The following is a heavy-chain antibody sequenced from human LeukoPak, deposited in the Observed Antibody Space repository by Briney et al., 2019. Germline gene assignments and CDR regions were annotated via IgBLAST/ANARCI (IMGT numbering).Heavy chain of an antibody. CDR2: ISSSSSYI. Sequence: GGSLRLSCAASGFTFSSYSMNWVRQAPGKGLEWVSSISSSSSYIYYADSVKGRFTISRDNTKNSLYLQMNSLRAEDTAVYYCARVFVEVSSVGYSYGYDAFDIWGQGTMVTVSS. J-gene: IGHJ3*02. CDR3: ARVFVEVSSVGYSYGYDAFDI. V-gene: IGHV3-21*01. CDR1: GFTFSSYS. D-gene: IGHD5-18*01.